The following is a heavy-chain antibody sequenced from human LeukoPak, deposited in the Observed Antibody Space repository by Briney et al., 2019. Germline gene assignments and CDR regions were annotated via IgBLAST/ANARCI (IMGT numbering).Heavy chain of an antibody. CDR2: ISTSSSYM. CDR3: ARTDGDYDY. Sequence: GGSLRLSCAASGFTFRSYKMNWVRQAPGKGLEWVSSISTSSSYMYYADSVKGRFTISRDNAKNSLYLQMNSLRPEDTAVYYCARTDGDYDYWGQGTLVTVSS. V-gene: IGHV3-21*01. CDR1: GFTFRSYK. J-gene: IGHJ4*02. D-gene: IGHD4-17*01.